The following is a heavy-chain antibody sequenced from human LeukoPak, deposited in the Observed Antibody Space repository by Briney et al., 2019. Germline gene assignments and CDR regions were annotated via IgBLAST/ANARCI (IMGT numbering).Heavy chain of an antibody. D-gene: IGHD3-10*01. CDR1: GYSFTSYW. J-gene: IGHJ6*01. Sequence: GESLKISCKGSGYSFTSYWIGWVRQMPGKGLEWMGIIYPGDSDTRYSPSFQGQVTISADKSISTAYLQWSSLKASDTAMYYCARTYYYGSGSYPAPSYYYYSGRNFWGKGPRSPSPQ. CDR2: IYPGDSDT. CDR3: ARTYYYGSGSYPAPSYYYYSGRNF. V-gene: IGHV5-51*01.